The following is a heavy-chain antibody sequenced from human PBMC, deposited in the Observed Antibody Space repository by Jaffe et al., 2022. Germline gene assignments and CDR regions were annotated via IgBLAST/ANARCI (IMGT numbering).Heavy chain of an antibody. V-gene: IGHV3-23*01. J-gene: IGHJ6*03. CDR3: AKKTTYYDILTGDYYYYMDV. D-gene: IGHD3-9*01. CDR1: GFTFSSYA. CDR2: ISGSGGST. Sequence: EVQLLESGGGLVQPGGSLRLSCAVSGFTFSSYAMSWVRQAPGKGLEWVSAISGSGGSTNYADSVKGRFTISRDNSKNTLYLQMNSLRAEDTAVYYCAKKTTYYDILTGDYYYYMDVWGKGTTVTVSS.